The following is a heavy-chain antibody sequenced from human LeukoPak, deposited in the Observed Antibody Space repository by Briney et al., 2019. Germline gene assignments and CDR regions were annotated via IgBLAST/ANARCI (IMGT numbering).Heavy chain of an antibody. J-gene: IGHJ4*02. Sequence: GGSLRLSCAASGFTFGAYAIHWVRQAPGKGLEWVAVISYDGSHKSYVDSVEGRFTISRDNSKNTLYLQMNSLRAEDTAVYYCASIPYYYDSSGSKIHDYWGQGTLVTVSS. CDR2: ISYDGSHK. CDR3: ASIPYYYDSSGSKIHDY. V-gene: IGHV3-30*04. CDR1: GFTFGAYA. D-gene: IGHD3-22*01.